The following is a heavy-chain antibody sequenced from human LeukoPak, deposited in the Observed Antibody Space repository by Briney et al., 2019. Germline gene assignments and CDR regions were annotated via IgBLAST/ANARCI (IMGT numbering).Heavy chain of an antibody. CDR1: GFTVSSNY. J-gene: IGHJ6*02. D-gene: IGHD5-18*01. V-gene: IGHV3-66*02. CDR2: IYSGGST. CDR3: ARDLRGYSYGYISYGVDV. Sequence: PGGSLRLSCAASGFTVSSNYMSWVREAPGKGLGWGSVIYSGGSTYYADSVKGRFTISRDNSKNTLYLQMNCLRAEDTAVYYCARDLRGYSYGYISYGVDVWGQGTTVTVSS.